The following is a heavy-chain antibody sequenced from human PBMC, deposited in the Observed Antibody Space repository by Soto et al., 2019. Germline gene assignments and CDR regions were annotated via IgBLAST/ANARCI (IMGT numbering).Heavy chain of an antibody. CDR2: ISYDGSNK. D-gene: IGHD6-19*01. CDR3: ASEHSSGWYDY. CDR1: GFTFSSYA. V-gene: IGHV3-30-3*01. J-gene: IGHJ4*02. Sequence: QVQLVESGGGVVQPGRSLRLSCAASGFTFSSYAMHWVRQAPGKGLEWVAVISYDGSNKYYADSVKGRFTISRDNSKNTLHLQMNSLRAEDTAVYYCASEHSSGWYDYWGQGTLVTVSS.